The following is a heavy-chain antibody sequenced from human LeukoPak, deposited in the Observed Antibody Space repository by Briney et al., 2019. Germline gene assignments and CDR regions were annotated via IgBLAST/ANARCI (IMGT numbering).Heavy chain of an antibody. CDR2: ISSDESDK. J-gene: IGHJ4*02. CDR1: GFTSSNYA. D-gene: IGHD3-9*01. CDR3: ARLKIDGTHFDY. V-gene: IGHV3-30-3*01. Sequence: GGSLRLSCAASGFTSSNYAMHWVRQAPGKGLEWVAFISSDESDKYYADSVKGRFTISRDNSKNTLYLQMNSLRAEDTAVYYCARLKIDGTHFDYWGQGTLVTVSS.